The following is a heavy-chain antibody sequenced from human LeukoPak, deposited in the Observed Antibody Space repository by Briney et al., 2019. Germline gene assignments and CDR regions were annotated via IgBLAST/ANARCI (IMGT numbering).Heavy chain of an antibody. D-gene: IGHD6-13*01. V-gene: IGHV4-39*07. CDR2: IYYSGST. CDR1: GGSISSSSYY. Sequence: SETLSLTCTVSGGSISSSSYYWGWIRQPPGKGLEWIGSIYYSGSTYYNPSLKSRVTMSVDTSKNQFSLKLSSVTAADTAVYYCARVSAAGMGQYPYYMDVWGKGTTVTVSS. CDR3: ARVSAAGMGQYPYYMDV. J-gene: IGHJ6*03.